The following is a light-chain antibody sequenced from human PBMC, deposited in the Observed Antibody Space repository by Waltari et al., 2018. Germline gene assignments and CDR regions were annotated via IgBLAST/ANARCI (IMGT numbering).Light chain of an antibody. J-gene: IGKJ4*01. CDR1: EDINNY. Sequence: DIQMTQSPSSLSASIGDRVTITCQASEDINNYLNWYQQKPGKAPKLLIYDASNLQVGVPSRSSGGGSGTDFAFTISSLQPGDIATYYCQQHDNLPLTFGGGTKVEIK. V-gene: IGKV1-33*01. CDR3: QQHDNLPLT. CDR2: DAS.